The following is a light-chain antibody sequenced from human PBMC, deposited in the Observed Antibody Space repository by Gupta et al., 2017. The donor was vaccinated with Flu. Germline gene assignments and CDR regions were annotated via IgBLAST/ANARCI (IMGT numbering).Light chain of an antibody. V-gene: IGLV2-14*01. J-gene: IGLJ1*01. Sequence: QSALNQPASVSGSPGQLFTISCTGTSSDVGGYNYVSWYQQHPGKAPKLMIYEVSNRPSGVSNRFSGSKSGNTASLTISGLQAEDEADYYCSSYTSSSTRVFGTGTKVTVL. CDR1: SSDVGGYNY. CDR2: EVS. CDR3: SSYTSSSTRV.